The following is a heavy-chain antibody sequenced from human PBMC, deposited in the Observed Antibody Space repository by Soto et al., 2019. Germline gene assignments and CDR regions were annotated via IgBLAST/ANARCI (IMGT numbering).Heavy chain of an antibody. Sequence: SETLSLTCTVSGGSISSYYWSWIRQPPGKGLEWIGYIYYSGSTNYNPSLKSRVTISVDTSKNQFSLKLSSVTAADTAVYYCARHYGVRGVISAYYYYMDVWGKGTTVTVSS. D-gene: IGHD3-10*01. J-gene: IGHJ6*03. CDR1: GGSISSYY. CDR3: ARHYGVRGVISAYYYYMDV. CDR2: IYYSGST. V-gene: IGHV4-59*08.